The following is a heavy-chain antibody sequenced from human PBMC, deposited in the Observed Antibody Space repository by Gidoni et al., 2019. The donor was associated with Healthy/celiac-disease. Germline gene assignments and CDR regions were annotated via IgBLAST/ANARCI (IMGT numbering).Heavy chain of an antibody. D-gene: IGHD2-2*01. J-gene: IGHJ4*02. CDR3: AKVHEDIGVVPAAPFDY. V-gene: IGHV3-23*01. CDR2: ISGSGGST. Sequence: EVQLLVSGGGLVQPGGSLRLSCAAAGLTFSIYAMSWVRQAPGTGLGWGSAISGSGGSTYYADSVKGRFTISRDNSKNTLYLKMNSLRAEDTAVYYCAKVHEDIGVVPAAPFDYWGQGTLVTVSS. CDR1: GLTFSIYA.